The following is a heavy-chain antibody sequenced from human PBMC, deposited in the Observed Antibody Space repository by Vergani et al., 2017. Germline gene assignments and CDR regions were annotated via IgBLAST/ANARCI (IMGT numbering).Heavy chain of an antibody. CDR3: AGDRDYYFDY. Sequence: QVQLVESGGGVVQPGGSLRLSCEAPGFTFSSYAINWVRQAPGKGLEWVAGIRYEGSNKYYANSVKDRFTISRDNSKNTLYLQMNSLRAEDTAVYYCAGDRDYYFDYWGQGTLVTVSS. CDR1: GFTFSSYA. CDR2: IRYEGSNK. V-gene: IGHV3-33*01. J-gene: IGHJ4*02. D-gene: IGHD5-24*01.